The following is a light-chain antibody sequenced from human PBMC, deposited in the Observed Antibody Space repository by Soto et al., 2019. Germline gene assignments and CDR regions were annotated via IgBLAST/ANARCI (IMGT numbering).Light chain of an antibody. CDR3: QQYDNWPPRT. Sequence: EIVMTQSPATLSVSPGERATLSCRASQSVSSNLAWYQQKPGQTPRLVIYGASTRATGIPTRFSGSGSGTEFTLTISSLQSEDVAVYYCQQYDNWPPRTFGGGTKVEMK. V-gene: IGKV3-15*01. J-gene: IGKJ4*01. CDR1: QSVSSN. CDR2: GAS.